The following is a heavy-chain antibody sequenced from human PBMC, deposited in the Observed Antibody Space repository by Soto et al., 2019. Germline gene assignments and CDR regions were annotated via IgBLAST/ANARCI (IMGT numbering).Heavy chain of an antibody. V-gene: IGHV4-39*01. Sequence: QLQLQESGPGLVKPSETLSLTCTVSGGSISSSSYYWGWIRQPPGKGLEWIGSIYYSGSTYYSPSLKSRVTISVDTSKNQFSLKLSSVTAADTAVYYCAGLGFSGYDTGMDWCQGTLVTVSS. CDR2: IYYSGST. CDR3: AGLGFSGYDTGMD. D-gene: IGHD5-12*01. CDR1: GGSISSSSYY. J-gene: IGHJ4*02.